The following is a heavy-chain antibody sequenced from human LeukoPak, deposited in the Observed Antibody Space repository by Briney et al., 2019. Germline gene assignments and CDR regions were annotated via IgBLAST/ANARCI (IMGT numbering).Heavy chain of an antibody. CDR2: ISSGSTI. CDR3: ATVRRNYYNNIDY. J-gene: IGHJ4*02. D-gene: IGHD5-24*01. V-gene: IGHV3-48*03. Sequence: PGGSPRLSCAAAGFTFSTSEMNWVRRAPGKGLEWISYISSGSTIYYADSVKGRFTISRDNAKSSMYLQMNSLRDEDTAIYYCATVRRNYYNNIDYWGQGTLVTVSS. CDR1: GFTFSTSE.